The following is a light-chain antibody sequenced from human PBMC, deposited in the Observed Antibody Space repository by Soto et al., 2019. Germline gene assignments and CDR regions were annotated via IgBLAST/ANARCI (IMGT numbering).Light chain of an antibody. CDR1: QGINIY. J-gene: IGKJ4*01. Sequence: DVQMTQSPSSLSASVGDRVTITCRAGQGINIYLAWYQQKPGKVPKLLIDAASTLQTGVPSRFRGSGSGTDFTLTISRLQPEDVATYYCQKYDRAPLAFGGGTKVEIK. V-gene: IGKV1-27*01. CDR3: QKYDRAPLA. CDR2: AAS.